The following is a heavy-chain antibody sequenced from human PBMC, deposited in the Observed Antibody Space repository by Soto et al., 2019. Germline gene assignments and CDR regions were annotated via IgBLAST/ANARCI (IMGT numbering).Heavy chain of an antibody. D-gene: IGHD4-17*01. V-gene: IGHV4-59*01. CDR1: NDSIIYYY. Sequence: QVQLQESGPGLVKPSETLSLTCTVSNDSIIYYYWSWIRQPPGKGLEWIGYIYYSGSTNYNPSLESRVTMSVELSRNQHSLKLHSVTAADTAVYYCASGLTLATTTGDGFDTWGPGTMVTVSS. CDR3: ASGLTLATTTGDGFDT. CDR2: IYYSGST. J-gene: IGHJ3*02.